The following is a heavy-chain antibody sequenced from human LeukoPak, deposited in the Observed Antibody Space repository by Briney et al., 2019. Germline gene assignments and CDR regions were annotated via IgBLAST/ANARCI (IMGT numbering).Heavy chain of an antibody. CDR1: GFTFSSYA. Sequence: PGGSLRLSCAASGFTFSSYAMHWVRQAPGKGLEWVAVISYDGSNKYYADSVKGRFTISRDNSKNTLYLQMNSLRAEDTAVYYRARESAGITGTHYAFDIWGQGTMVTVSS. CDR2: ISYDGSNK. J-gene: IGHJ3*02. D-gene: IGHD1-20*01. V-gene: IGHV3-30-3*01. CDR3: ARESAGITGTHYAFDI.